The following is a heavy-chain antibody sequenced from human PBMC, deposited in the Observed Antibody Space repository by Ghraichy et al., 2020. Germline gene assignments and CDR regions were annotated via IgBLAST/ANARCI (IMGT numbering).Heavy chain of an antibody. Sequence: GGSLRLSCAASGFTLSKSEMNWVRQAPGKGLEWISYISSRGTTIFYADSVKGRFTISRDNARNSLYLQMNSLRAEETGAYFCARDHPEGYSGNFYVFDICGQGTMVTVSS. V-gene: IGHV3-48*03. CDR3: ARDHPEGYSGNFYVFDI. CDR1: GFTLSKSE. J-gene: IGHJ3*02. CDR2: ISSRGTTI. D-gene: IGHD1-26*01.